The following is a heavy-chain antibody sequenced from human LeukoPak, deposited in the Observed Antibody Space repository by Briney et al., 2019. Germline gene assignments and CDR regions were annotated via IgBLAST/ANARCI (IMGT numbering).Heavy chain of an antibody. CDR2: ITSGGDYI. CDR1: GFTLNTFN. CDR3: ARAHSSSWPGWYDL. V-gene: IGHV3-21*01. J-gene: IGHJ5*02. D-gene: IGHD6-13*01. Sequence: GSLRLPWATSGFTLNTFNMNWGRQAPGEGVGWVSSITSGGDYIYYADSVKGRFTISRDNAKNSLFLEMNSLRGEDTAIYYCARAHSSSWPGWYDLWGQGTLVTVSS.